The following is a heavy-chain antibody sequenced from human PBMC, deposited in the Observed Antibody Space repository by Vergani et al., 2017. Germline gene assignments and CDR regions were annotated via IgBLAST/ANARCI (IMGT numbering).Heavy chain of an antibody. Sequence: QVQLVQSGAEVKKPGASVKVSCKASGYTFTGYYMHWVRQAPGQGLEWMGWINPNSGGTNYAQKFQGRVTMTRDPSISTAYMELSRLRSDDTAVYYCARDGYCSITSCYGWFDPWGQGTLVTVSS. D-gene: IGHD2-2*03. J-gene: IGHJ5*02. CDR1: GYTFTGYY. CDR3: ARDGYCSITSCYGWFDP. V-gene: IGHV1-2*02. CDR2: INPNSGGT.